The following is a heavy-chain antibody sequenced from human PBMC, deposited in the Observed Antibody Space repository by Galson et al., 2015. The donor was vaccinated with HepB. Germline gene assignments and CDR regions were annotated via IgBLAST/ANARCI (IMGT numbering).Heavy chain of an antibody. D-gene: IGHD3-3*01. CDR1: GYTFTSYG. CDR3: ARDRGFDCSSTSCLMYYDFWSGYQDAFDI. V-gene: IGHV1-18*01. Sequence: SVKVSCKASGYTFTSYGISWVRQAPGQGLEWMGWISAYNGNTNYAQKLQGRVTMTTDTSTSTAYMELRSLRSDDTAVYYCARDRGFDCSSTSCLMYYDFWSGYQDAFDIWGQGTMVTVSS. CDR2: ISAYNGNT. J-gene: IGHJ3*02.